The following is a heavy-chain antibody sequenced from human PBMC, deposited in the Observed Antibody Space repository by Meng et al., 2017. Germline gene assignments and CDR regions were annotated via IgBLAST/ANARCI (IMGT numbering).Heavy chain of an antibody. CDR2: INAGNSDT. V-gene: IGHV1-3*01. J-gene: IGHJ4*02. CDR1: GYTFTTYA. CDR3: ARAIAVSGTGRFDY. Sequence: QVQLLQSGAEVKKPGASGKVSCKASGYTFTTYAIHWVRQAPGQRLEWMGWINAGNSDTKYSQKLQGRVTITRDTSASTVYMEVSSLRSEDTGVYYCARAIAVSGTGRFDYWGQGTLVTVSS. D-gene: IGHD6-19*01.